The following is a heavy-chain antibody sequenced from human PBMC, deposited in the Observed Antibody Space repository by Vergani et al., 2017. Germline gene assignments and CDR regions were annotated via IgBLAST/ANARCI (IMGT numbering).Heavy chain of an antibody. CDR3: ATDTGRANSGYGDY. CDR1: GYTLTELS. V-gene: IGHV1-24*01. CDR2: FDPEDGET. Sequence: QVQLVQSGAEVKKPGASVKVSCKVSGYTLTELSMHWVRQPPGKGLGWMGGFDPEDGETIYAQKVQGRVTMTEDTSTATAYMELSSLRSEDTAVYYCATDTGRANSGYGDYWGQGTLVTVSS. J-gene: IGHJ4*02. D-gene: IGHD5-12*01.